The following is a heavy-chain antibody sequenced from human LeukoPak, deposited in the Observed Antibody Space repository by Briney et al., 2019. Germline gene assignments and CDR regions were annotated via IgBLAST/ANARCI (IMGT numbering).Heavy chain of an antibody. CDR1: GYTFTSYD. J-gene: IGHJ6*02. Sequence: ASVKVSCKASGYTFTSYDINWVRQATGQGLEWMGWMNPNSGNTGYAQEFQGRVTMTRNTSISTAYMELSSLRSEDTAVYYCAREPKLGNYYYYGMDVWGQGTTVTVSS. CDR3: AREPKLGNYYYYGMDV. V-gene: IGHV1-8*01. D-gene: IGHD6-6*01. CDR2: MNPNSGNT.